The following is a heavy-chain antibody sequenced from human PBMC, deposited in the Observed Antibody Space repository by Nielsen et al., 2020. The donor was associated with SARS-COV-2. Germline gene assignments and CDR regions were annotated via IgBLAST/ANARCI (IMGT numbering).Heavy chain of an antibody. CDR2: IKQDGSEK. CDR3: AREEGRYSGYFDY. V-gene: IGHV3-7*01. J-gene: IGHJ4*02. D-gene: IGHD5-12*01. Sequence: GGSLTLSCAASGFTFSSYWMSWVRQVPGKGLEWVANIKQDGSEKYYVDSVKGRFTISRDNAKNSLYLQMNSLRAEDTAVYYCAREEGRYSGYFDYWGQGTLVTVSS. CDR1: GFTFSSYW.